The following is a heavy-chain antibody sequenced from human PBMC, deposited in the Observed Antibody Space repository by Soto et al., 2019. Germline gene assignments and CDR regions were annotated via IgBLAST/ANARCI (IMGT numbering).Heavy chain of an antibody. V-gene: IGHV4-34*01. CDR2: INHSGST. CDR1: GGSFSGYY. D-gene: IGHD3-3*01. CDR3: ARIFYDFWSGPYYYGMDV. J-gene: IGHJ6*02. Sequence: ASETLSLTCAVYGGSFSGYYWSWIRQPPGKGLEWIGEINHSGSTNYNPSLKSRVTISVDTSKNQFSLKLSSVTAADTAVYYCARIFYDFWSGPYYYGMDVWGQGTTVTVSS.